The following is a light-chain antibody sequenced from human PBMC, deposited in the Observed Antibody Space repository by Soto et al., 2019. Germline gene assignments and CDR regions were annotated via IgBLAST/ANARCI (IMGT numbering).Light chain of an antibody. V-gene: IGKV3-20*01. Sequence: EIVLTQSPGTLALSPGERATLSCRASQSVSTNNLAWYQRKPGQAPRLLIYGASSRATDIPARFSGSGSGTDFTLTLTRLEPEDFAVYYCQQYGSSPPTFGQGTNVEIK. CDR3: QQYGSSPPT. CDR1: QSVSTNN. J-gene: IGKJ1*01. CDR2: GAS.